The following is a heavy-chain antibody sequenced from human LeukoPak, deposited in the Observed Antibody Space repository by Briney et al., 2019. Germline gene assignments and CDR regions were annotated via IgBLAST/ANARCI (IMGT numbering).Heavy chain of an antibody. V-gene: IGHV4-38-2*01. J-gene: IGHJ4*02. CDR1: GYSISSGYY. CDR3: ARQGGYSSSSEFDY. D-gene: IGHD6-6*01. CDR2: IYHSGST. Sequence: PSETLSLTCAVSGYSISSGYYWGWIRPPPGKGLEWIGSIYHSGSTYYNPSLKSRVTISVDTSKNQFSLKLRSVTAADTAVYYCARQGGYSSSSEFDYWGQGTLVTVSS.